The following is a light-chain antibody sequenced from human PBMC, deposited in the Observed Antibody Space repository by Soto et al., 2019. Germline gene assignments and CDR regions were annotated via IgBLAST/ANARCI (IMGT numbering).Light chain of an antibody. CDR3: QQYSSLPHT. CDR1: QSIGNY. V-gene: IGKV3-11*01. CDR2: ATS. Sequence: EVVLTQSPATLSLSPGEGATLSCRASQSIGNYLAWYQQKPGQAPRLLIYATSNRATDIPDRFSGSGSGTDFTLTISRLEPEDFVVYYCQQYSSLPHTFGQGTKLEVK. J-gene: IGKJ2*01.